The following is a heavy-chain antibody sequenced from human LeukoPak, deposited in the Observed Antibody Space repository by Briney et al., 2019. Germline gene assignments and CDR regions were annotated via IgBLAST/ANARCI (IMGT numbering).Heavy chain of an antibody. D-gene: IGHD2-2*01. V-gene: IGHV3-23*01. CDR3: AKDLYFAAAMYWEQLAGFDY. Sequence: GGSLTLPCAPSGFLLCSLDMLALRQAPGKGLEWVSAISGSGGSTYYADSVKGRFTISRHNSKHTLYLQMNSLRGEDRAVYYCAKDLYFAAAMYWEQLAGFDYWGQGTLVTVSS. CDR2: ISGSGGST. CDR1: GFLLCSLD. J-gene: IGHJ4*02.